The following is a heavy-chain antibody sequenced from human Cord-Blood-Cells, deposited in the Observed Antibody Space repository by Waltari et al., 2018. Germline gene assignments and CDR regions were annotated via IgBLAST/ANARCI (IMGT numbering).Heavy chain of an antibody. J-gene: IGHJ4*02. Sequence: EVQLVESGGGFVQPGGSLRLSCGDSGIPFSSYWMPWVRQSPGKGVVWVVRINCDGSSRSYADSVKGRFTISRGNAKNTLYLQMNSLGAEDTAVYYCAREDSYYGSGDYWGQGTRVTVSS. CDR2: INCDGSSR. D-gene: IGHD3-10*01. CDR3: AREDSYYGSGDY. CDR1: GIPFSSYW. V-gene: IGHV3-74*01.